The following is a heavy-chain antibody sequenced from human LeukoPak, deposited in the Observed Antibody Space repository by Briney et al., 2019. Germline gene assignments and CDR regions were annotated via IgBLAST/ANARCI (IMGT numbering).Heavy chain of an antibody. V-gene: IGHV3-21*01. J-gene: IGHJ4*02. CDR2: ISSSRTYI. D-gene: IGHD4-17*01. CDR1: GFTFSTYS. CDR3: ARGWDGDPVDY. Sequence: GGSLRLSCAASGFTFSTYSMNWVRQAPGKGLEWVSFISSSRTYIYYADSVKGRFTISRDNAKNSLHPQMNSLRAEDTAVYYCARGWDGDPVDYWGQGTLVTVSS.